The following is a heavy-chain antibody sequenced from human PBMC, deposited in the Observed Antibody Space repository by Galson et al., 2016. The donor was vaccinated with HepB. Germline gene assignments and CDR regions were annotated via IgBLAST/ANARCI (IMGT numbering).Heavy chain of an antibody. J-gene: IGHJ4*02. D-gene: IGHD4-17*01. Sequence: SLRLSCAASGFIFSNYAMSWVRQAPGKGLEWVLGITGSGGHTYYADSVKGRLTISRDNSKNTLCLQMSSLRVEDTAIYYCAKDLRTAVGTVYYFDSWGQGTLVTVSS. V-gene: IGHV3-23*01. CDR1: GFIFSNYA. CDR2: ITGSGGHT. CDR3: AKDLRTAVGTVYYFDS.